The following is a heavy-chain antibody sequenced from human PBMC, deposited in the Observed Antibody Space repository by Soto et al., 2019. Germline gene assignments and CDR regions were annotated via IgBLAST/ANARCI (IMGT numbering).Heavy chain of an antibody. Sequence: ASVKVSCKSSEYTFTTYDINWVRQAPGLGLEWLGWMDPKSGTTGYAQRFQDRVTMTWNTSTSTVYMELSSLRSEDTAVYYCAGGWVVGAYGGMDVWGQGTTVTVSS. CDR1: EYTFTTYD. V-gene: IGHV1-8*01. CDR3: AGGWVVGAYGGMDV. CDR2: MDPKSGTT. J-gene: IGHJ6*02. D-gene: IGHD1-26*01.